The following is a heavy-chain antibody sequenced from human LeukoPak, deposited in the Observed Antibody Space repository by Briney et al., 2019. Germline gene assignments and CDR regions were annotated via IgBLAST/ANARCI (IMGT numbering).Heavy chain of an antibody. CDR1: GYSFTTFG. J-gene: IGHJ3*02. CDR3: ARGIDSGSPPLGTFEI. D-gene: IGHD1-26*01. Sequence: ASVKVSCKASGYSFTTFGITWVRQAPGQGLEWMGWISAYNGNTNYAQKLQGRVTMTTDTSTSTAYMELRRLRSDDTAIYYCARGIDSGSPPLGTFEIWGQGTMVTVSS. V-gene: IGHV1-18*01. CDR2: ISAYNGNT.